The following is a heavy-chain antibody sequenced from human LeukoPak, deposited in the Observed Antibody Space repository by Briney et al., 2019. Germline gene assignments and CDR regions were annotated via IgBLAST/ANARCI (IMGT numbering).Heavy chain of an antibody. V-gene: IGHV3-53*01. CDR1: GFTVSSNY. CDR2: IYSGGST. Sequence: GGSPRLSCAASGFTVSSNYMSWVRQAPGKGLEWVPVIYSGGSTYYADSVKGRFTISRDNSKNTLYLQMNSLRAEDTAVYYCASFEWLLYWGQGTLVTVSS. D-gene: IGHD3-3*01. CDR3: ASFEWLLY. J-gene: IGHJ4*02.